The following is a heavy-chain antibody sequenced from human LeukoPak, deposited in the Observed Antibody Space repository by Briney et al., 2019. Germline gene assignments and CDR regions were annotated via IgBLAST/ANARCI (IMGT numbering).Heavy chain of an antibody. D-gene: IGHD6-19*01. CDR1: GFTFSSYW. Sequence: GGSLRLSCAASGFTFSSYWMSWVRQAPGKGLEWVANIKQDGSEKYYVDSVKGRFTISRDNAKNSLYLQMNSLKTEDTAVYYCTRRWGQWLDGRCYYYMDVWGRGTTVTVSS. CDR3: TRRWGQWLDGRCYYYMDV. V-gene: IGHV3-7*03. CDR2: IKQDGSEK. J-gene: IGHJ6*03.